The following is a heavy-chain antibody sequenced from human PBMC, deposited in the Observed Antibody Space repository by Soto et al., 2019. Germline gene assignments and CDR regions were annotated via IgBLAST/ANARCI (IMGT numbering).Heavy chain of an antibody. CDR2: IIPIFGTA. J-gene: IGHJ6*02. D-gene: IGHD2-15*01. Sequence: SVKVSCKSSGGTFSSYAISWVRQAPGQGLEWMGGIIPIFGTANYAQKFQGRVTITADESTSTAYMELSSLRSEDTAVYYCASDRVGYCSGGSCYEPNLYYYYGMDVWGQGTTVTVSS. CDR1: GGTFSSYA. CDR3: ASDRVGYCSGGSCYEPNLYYYYGMDV. V-gene: IGHV1-69*13.